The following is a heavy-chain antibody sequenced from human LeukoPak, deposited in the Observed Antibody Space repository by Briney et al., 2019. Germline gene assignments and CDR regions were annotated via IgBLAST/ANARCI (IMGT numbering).Heavy chain of an antibody. V-gene: IGHV4-59*01. CDR1: GDSISNYY. D-gene: IGHD3-3*01. Sequence: PSETLSLTCTVSGDSISNYYWGWIRQPPGEGLEWIGYIYNSGSTNLNPSLKSRVTISVDTSKNQLALEVGSVTAADTAVYTCARGGGFFPDYYYYMDVWGKGTTVTVSS. CDR2: IYNSGST. J-gene: IGHJ6*03. CDR3: ARGGGFFPDYYYYMDV.